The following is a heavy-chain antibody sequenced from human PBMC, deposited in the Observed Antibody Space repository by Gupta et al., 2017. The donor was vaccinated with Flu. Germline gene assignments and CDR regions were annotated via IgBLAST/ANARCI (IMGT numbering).Heavy chain of an antibody. Sequence: GKGLEWMGIIYPGDSETRYSPSFQGQFTISADKSISTAYLQWSSLKTSDTAIYYCARNGGGSSGWTPWFDTWGQGTLVTVSA. V-gene: IGHV5-51*01. CDR3: ARNGGGSSGWTPWFDT. J-gene: IGHJ5*02. D-gene: IGHD6-19*01. CDR2: IYPGDSET.